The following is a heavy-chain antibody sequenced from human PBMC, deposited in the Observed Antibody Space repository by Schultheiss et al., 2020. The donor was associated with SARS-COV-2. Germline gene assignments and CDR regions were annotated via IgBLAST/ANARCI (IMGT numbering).Heavy chain of an antibody. Sequence: SETLSLTCTVSGGSISESYWSWIRQPPGKGLEQVGNIYYTGITKYNPSLKSRVTISIDTSKNQFSLKLGSVTAADTAVYFCARATRVESLFSVRGGSFDFWGRGALVTVSS. V-gene: IGHV4-59*01. CDR3: ARATRVESLFSVRGGSFDF. D-gene: IGHD5-24*01. CDR2: IYYTGIT. CDR1: GGSISESY. J-gene: IGHJ4*02.